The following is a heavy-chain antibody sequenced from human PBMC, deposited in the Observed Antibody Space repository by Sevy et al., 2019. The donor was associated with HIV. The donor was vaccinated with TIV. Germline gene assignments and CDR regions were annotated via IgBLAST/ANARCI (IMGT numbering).Heavy chain of an antibody. CDR3: ARSPYSSSWYSHYYYYGMDV. V-gene: IGHV7-4-1*02. CDR1: GCTFTSYA. J-gene: IGHJ6*02. D-gene: IGHD6-13*01. Sequence: ASVKVSCKASGCTFTSYAMNWVRQAPGQGLEWMGWINTNTGNPTYALGFTGRFVFSLDTSVSTAYLQISSLKAEDTAVYYCARSPYSSSWYSHYYYYGMDVWGQGTTVTVSS. CDR2: INTNTGNP.